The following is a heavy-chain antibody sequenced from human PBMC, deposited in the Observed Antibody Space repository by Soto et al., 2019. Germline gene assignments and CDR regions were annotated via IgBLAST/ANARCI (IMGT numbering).Heavy chain of an antibody. D-gene: IGHD6-13*01. CDR2: INSDGSST. J-gene: IGHJ5*02. V-gene: IGHV3-74*01. Sequence: PGGSLRLSCAASGFTFSSYWMHWVRQAPGRGLVWVSRINSDGSSTSYADSVKGRFTISRDNAKNTLYPQMNSLRAEDTAVYYCASVSSSWGFDPWGQGTLVTVSS. CDR3: ASVSSSWGFDP. CDR1: GFTFSSYW.